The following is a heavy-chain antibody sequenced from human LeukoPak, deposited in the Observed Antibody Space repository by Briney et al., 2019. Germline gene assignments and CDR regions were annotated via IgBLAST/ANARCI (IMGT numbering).Heavy chain of an antibody. Sequence: GGSLRLSCAASGFTFSTYGMHWVRQAPGKGLDWVAFIRFDGSDKYYADSVKGRFTISRDNSKNTVYLQMNSLRAVDTAMYYCANYTPAPSIDYWGQGTLVSISS. CDR3: ANYTPAPSIDY. J-gene: IGHJ4*02. CDR2: IRFDGSDK. V-gene: IGHV3-30*02. D-gene: IGHD2-2*02. CDR1: GFTFSTYG.